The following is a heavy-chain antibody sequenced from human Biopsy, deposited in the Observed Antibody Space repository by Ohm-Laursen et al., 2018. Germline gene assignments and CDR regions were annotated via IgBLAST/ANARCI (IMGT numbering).Heavy chain of an antibody. D-gene: IGHD2/OR15-2a*01. J-gene: IGHJ3*01. V-gene: IGHV3-7*01. CDR2: IKRDGNQS. Sequence: SLRLSCAASGFTFSTYWMTWVRQAPGKGLEWVANIKRDGNQSNHADSVKGRFTISRDNAKNSLYLQMSSLRAEDTAVYYCTRDTTYYAGTTYYDALDVWGQGTTVTVSS. CDR3: TRDTTYYAGTTYYDALDV. CDR1: GFTFSTYW.